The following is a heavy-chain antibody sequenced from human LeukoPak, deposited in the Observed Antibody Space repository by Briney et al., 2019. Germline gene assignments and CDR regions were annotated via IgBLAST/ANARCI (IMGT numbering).Heavy chain of an antibody. V-gene: IGHV1-18*01. D-gene: IGHD1-1*01. CDR1: GYTFTTYG. J-gene: IGHJ5*02. CDR3: ARKTPGFDNWFDP. Sequence: ASVKVSCKASGYTFTTYGISWVRQAPGQGLEWMGWINTYNGNTNNAQNLQDRVTMITDTSTSTAYMELRSLRSDDTAVYYCARKTPGFDNWFDPWGQGTLVTVSS. CDR2: INTYNGNT.